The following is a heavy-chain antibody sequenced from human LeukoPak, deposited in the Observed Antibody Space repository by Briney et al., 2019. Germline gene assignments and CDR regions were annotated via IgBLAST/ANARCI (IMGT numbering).Heavy chain of an antibody. CDR2: INHSGST. CDR3: ARRGSGESP. V-gene: IGHV4-34*01. Sequence: SETLSITCAVYGGSFSGYYWSWIRQPPGKGLEWIGEINHSGSTNYNPSLKSRVTISVDTSKNQFSLKLSSVTAADTAVYYCARRGSGESPWGQGTLVTVSS. J-gene: IGHJ5*02. CDR1: GGSFSGYY. D-gene: IGHD3-10*01.